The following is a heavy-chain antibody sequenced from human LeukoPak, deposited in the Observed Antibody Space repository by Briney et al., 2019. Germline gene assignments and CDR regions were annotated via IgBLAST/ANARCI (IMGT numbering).Heavy chain of an antibody. Sequence: GGSLRLSCAASGIIVSNNYMSWVRQAPGKGLEWVSVIYSGGSTYYADSVKGRFTISRDNSKNTLYLQMNSLRAEDTAVYYCARGGRLDGHNDYWGQGTLVTVSS. CDR2: IYSGGST. J-gene: IGHJ4*02. CDR1: GIIVSNNY. CDR3: ARGGRLDGHNDY. V-gene: IGHV3-66*01. D-gene: IGHD5-24*01.